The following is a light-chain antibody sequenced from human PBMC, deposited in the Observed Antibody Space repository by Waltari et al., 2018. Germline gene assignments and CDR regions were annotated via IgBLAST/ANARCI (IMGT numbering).Light chain of an antibody. Sequence: DIQMTQSPPSLSASVGDTVTITCRTSQGILNSLAWYQQKSGKAPKVLLSTASRLQSGVPSRFSGSGSGTLYTLTISGLQPEDFATYYCQQYFVFPYTFGQGTKLEI. CDR1: QGILNS. V-gene: IGKV1-NL1*01. J-gene: IGKJ2*01. CDR2: TAS. CDR3: QQYFVFPYT.